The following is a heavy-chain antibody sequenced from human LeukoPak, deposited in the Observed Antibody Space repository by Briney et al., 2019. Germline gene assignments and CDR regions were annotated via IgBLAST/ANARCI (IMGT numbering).Heavy chain of an antibody. CDR3: AKAAYGDYVNWFDP. CDR2: IAASSGST. D-gene: IGHD4-17*01. CDR1: GFTFSNAW. J-gene: IGHJ5*02. Sequence: GGSLRLSCAASGFTFSNAWMSWVRQAPGKGLEWVSSIAASSGSTYYADSVKGRFTISRDNSKNTLYLQMNSLRAEDTALYYCAKAAYGDYVNWFDPWGRGTLVTVSS. V-gene: IGHV3-23*01.